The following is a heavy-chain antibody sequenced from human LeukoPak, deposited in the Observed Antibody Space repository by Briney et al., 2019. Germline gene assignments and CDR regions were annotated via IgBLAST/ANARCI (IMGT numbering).Heavy chain of an antibody. CDR1: GGSFSGYY. V-gene: IGHV4-34*01. CDR3: ARLPPILTDYYYYFDY. CDR2: INHSGGT. D-gene: IGHD3-9*01. J-gene: IGHJ4*02. Sequence: SETLSLTCAVYGGSFSGYYWSWIRQPPGKGLEWIGEINHSGGTNYNPSLKTRVTISVDTYKNQFSLNLSSLTAADPAVYSCARLPPILTDYYYYFDYGGQGTLVTVSS.